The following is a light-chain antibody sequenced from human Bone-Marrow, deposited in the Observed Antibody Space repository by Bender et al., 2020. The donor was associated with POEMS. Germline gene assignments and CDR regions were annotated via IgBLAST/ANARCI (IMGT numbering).Light chain of an antibody. Sequence: QSALTQPASVSGSPGQSITISCTGTSSDVGSYNFVSWYQQHPGKAPKLMIYEGSKRPSGVSSRFSGSKSGNTASLTISGLQAEDESDYYGASYTIKNTILFSGRTKLTVL. J-gene: IGLJ2*01. CDR1: SSDVGSYNF. CDR2: EGS. V-gene: IGLV2-14*02. CDR3: ASYTIKNTIL.